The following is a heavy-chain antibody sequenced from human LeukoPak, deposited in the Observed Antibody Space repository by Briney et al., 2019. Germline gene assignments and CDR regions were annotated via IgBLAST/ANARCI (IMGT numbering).Heavy chain of an antibody. D-gene: IGHD3-16*01. J-gene: IGHJ4*02. CDR3: ARANAYDYVWGSYSD. Sequence: SETLSLTCTVSGGSISSYYWSWIRQPPGKGLEWIGYIYYSGSTNYNPSLKSRVTISVDTSKNQFSLKLSSVTAADTAVYYCARANAYDYVWGSYSDWGQGTLVTVSS. CDR1: GGSISSYY. CDR2: IYYSGST. V-gene: IGHV4-59*01.